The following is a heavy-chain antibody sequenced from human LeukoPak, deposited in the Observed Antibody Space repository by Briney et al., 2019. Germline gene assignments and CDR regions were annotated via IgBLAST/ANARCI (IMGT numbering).Heavy chain of an antibody. CDR3: ARGPTDMDFDY. CDR1: GYTFTKSDY. CDR2: INPSDGTT. Sequence: GASVKVSCKASGYTFTKSDYMHWVRQAPGQGLEWMGTINPSDGTTFYAQKFQGRVTMTRDTSTNTVYMELSSLRSEDTAVFYCARGPTDMDFDYWGQGSLVTVSS. V-gene: IGHV1-46*01. J-gene: IGHJ4*02.